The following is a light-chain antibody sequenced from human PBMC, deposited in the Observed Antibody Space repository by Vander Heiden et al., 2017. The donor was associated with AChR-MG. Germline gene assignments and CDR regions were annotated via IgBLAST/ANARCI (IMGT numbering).Light chain of an antibody. CDR2: AAS. Sequence: DIQMTQSPSSLSASVGDRVTITCRASQSISSYLNWYQQKPGKAPKLLIYAASSLQSGVPSRFSGSGSGTDFTLTISRLQPEDFATYYCQQSYSTHWFGQGTKVEIK. CDR1: QSISSY. J-gene: IGKJ1*01. CDR3: QQSYSTHW. V-gene: IGKV1-39*01.